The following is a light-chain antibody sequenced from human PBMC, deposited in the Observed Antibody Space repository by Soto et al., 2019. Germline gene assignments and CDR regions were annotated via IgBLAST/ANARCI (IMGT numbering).Light chain of an antibody. CDR3: QIWGTGGWV. CDR2: LATDGSH. V-gene: IGLV4-69*01. CDR1: SEHSNYA. Sequence: QLVLTQSPSASASLGASVKLTCTLSSEHSNYAIAWYQQQPEKGPRYLMKLATDGSHTKGDGIPDRFSGSSSVAERYLTISSLQYEDEADYYCQIWGTGGWVFGGGTKVPVL. J-gene: IGLJ3*02.